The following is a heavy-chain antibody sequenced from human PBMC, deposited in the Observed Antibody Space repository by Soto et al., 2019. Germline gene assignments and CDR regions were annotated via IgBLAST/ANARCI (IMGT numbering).Heavy chain of an antibody. J-gene: IGHJ4*02. CDR1: GYTFTSYG. Sequence: GASVKVSCKASGYTFTSYGISWVRQAPGQGLEWKGWISAYNGNTNYAQKLQGRVTMTTDTSTSTAYMELRSLRSDDTAVYYCARDLGGLNRGWYEPFDYWGQGTLVTVSS. D-gene: IGHD6-19*01. CDR3: ARDLGGLNRGWYEPFDY. V-gene: IGHV1-18*01. CDR2: ISAYNGNT.